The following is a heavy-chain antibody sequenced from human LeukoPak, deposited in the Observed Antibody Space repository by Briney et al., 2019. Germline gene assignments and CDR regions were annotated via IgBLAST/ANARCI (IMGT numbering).Heavy chain of an antibody. CDR2: ISSSSSYI. V-gene: IGHV3-21*01. J-gene: IGHJ3*02. Sequence: GSLRLSCAASGFTFSSYSMNWVRQAPGKGLEWVSSISSSSSYIYYADSVKGRFTISRDNAKNSLCLQMNSLRAEDTAVYYCARFYGSGRRAFDIWGQGTMVTVSS. D-gene: IGHD3-10*01. CDR1: GFTFSSYS. CDR3: ARFYGSGRRAFDI.